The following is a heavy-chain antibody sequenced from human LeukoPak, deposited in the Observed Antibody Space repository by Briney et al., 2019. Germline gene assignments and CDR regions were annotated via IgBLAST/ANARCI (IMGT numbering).Heavy chain of an antibody. CDR2: IYYSGST. J-gene: IGHJ4*02. D-gene: IGHD1-26*01. CDR1: GGSISSYY. Sequence: SETLSLTCTVSGGSISSYYWSWIRQPPGKGVEWIGYIYYSGSTNYNPSLKSRVTISVDTSKKQFSLKLSSVTAADTAVYYCASIVGGYFDYWGQGTLVTVSS. CDR3: ASIVGGYFDY. V-gene: IGHV4-59*01.